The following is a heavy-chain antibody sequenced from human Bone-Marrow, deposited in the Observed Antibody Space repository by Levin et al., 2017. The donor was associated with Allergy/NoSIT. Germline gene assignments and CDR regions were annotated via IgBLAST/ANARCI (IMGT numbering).Heavy chain of an antibody. CDR2: IFHTGRT. J-gene: IGHJ4*02. CDR3: ARARDNYGYLPLDS. Sequence: KTGGSLRLSCSVSGGSMSPFYWSWIRQSPGRGLEFVGYIFHTGRTTYNPSLTGRVTISVDTSRNQFSLKLTSVTAADSALYFCARARDNYGYLPLDSWGQGTLVTVSS. CDR1: GGSMSPFY. D-gene: IGHD5-18*01. V-gene: IGHV4-59*01.